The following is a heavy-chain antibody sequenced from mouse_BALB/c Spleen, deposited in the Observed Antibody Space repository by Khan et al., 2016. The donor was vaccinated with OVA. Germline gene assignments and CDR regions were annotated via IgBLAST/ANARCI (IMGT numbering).Heavy chain of an antibody. Sequence: VELVESGPGLVQPSQSLSITCTASGFSLTSYGVPWVRQSPGKGLEWLGVIWSGGGNDNYAAFLSRLTISKDNPTCKAFFKMDSLQANDTAIYYCARIFIGTTDYAMDYWGQGTSVTVSS. D-gene: IGHD2-14*01. CDR3: ARIFIGTTDYAMDY. J-gene: IGHJ4*01. CDR1: GFSLTSYG. CDR2: IWSGGGN. V-gene: IGHV2-2*02.